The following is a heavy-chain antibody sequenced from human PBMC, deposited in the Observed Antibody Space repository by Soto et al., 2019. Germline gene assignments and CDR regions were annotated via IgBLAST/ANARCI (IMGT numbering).Heavy chain of an antibody. D-gene: IGHD5-18*01. Sequence: PSETLSLTCSVSGGSISSGDYYWSWIRQPPGKGLEWIGYIYYSGSTYYNPSLKRRVTISVDTSKNQFSLKLSSVTAADTAVYYCARMDAAMGTGFAYWGQGARGTVAA. CDR2: IYYSGST. CDR3: ARMDAAMGTGFAY. J-gene: IGHJ4*02. CDR1: GGSISSGDYY. V-gene: IGHV4-30-4*01.